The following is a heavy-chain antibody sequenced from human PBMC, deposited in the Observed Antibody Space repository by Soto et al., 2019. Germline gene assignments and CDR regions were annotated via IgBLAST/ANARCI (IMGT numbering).Heavy chain of an antibody. CDR2: IGSSSSSSTI. CDR3: ARDRNTRGSGHFYGIDV. D-gene: IGHD3-10*01. Sequence: GGSLRLSCTASGFTFSTYSMNWVRQAPGKGLEWVSYIGSSSSSSTIYSADSVKGRFTISRDNAKNSLYLQMNSLRDEDTAVYFCARDRNTRGSGHFYGIDVWGQGTTVTVSS. V-gene: IGHV3-48*02. CDR1: GFTFSTYS. J-gene: IGHJ6*02.